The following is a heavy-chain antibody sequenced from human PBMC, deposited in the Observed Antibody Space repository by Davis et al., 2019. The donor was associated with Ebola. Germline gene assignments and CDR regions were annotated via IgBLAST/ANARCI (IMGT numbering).Heavy chain of an antibody. CDR2: ISAYNGNT. CDR3: ASAYGGNLDY. D-gene: IGHD4-23*01. Sequence: ASVKVSCKASGYTFTSYGISWVRQAPGQGLEWMGWISAYNGNTNYAQKFQGRVTITADESTSTAYMELSSLRSEDTAVYYCASAYGGNLDYWGQGTLVTVSS. CDR1: GYTFTSYG. J-gene: IGHJ4*02. V-gene: IGHV1-18*01.